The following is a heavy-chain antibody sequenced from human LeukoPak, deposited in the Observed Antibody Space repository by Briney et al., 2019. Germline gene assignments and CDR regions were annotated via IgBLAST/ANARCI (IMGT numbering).Heavy chain of an antibody. CDR3: AIGSGYHHYYFDY. Sequence: SETLSLTCAVYGGSFSGYYWSWIRQPPGKGLEWIGEINHSGSTNYNPSLKSRVTISVDTSKNQFSLKLSSVTAADTAVYYYAIGSGYHHYYFDYWGQGTLVTVSS. V-gene: IGHV4-34*01. CDR2: INHSGST. CDR1: GGSFSGYY. J-gene: IGHJ4*02. D-gene: IGHD3-3*01.